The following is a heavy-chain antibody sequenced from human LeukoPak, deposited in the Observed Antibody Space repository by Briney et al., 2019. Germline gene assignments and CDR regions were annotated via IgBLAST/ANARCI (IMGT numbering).Heavy chain of an antibody. D-gene: IGHD1-26*01. CDR1: GFSFSDYW. V-gene: IGHV3-7*01. CDR2: INQGGREK. J-gene: IGHJ4*02. CDR3: VRAEQSDI. Sequence: GGSLRLSCAASGFSFSDYWMSWVRQTPGKGLEWLANINQGGREKYYMDSVKGRFTVSRDNAKNSLYLQMNSLRAEDTAVYYCVRAEQSDIWGQGTLVTVSS.